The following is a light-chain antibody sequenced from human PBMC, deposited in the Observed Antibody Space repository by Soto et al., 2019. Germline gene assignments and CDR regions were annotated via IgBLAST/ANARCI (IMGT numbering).Light chain of an antibody. CDR1: SSNIGGNS. Sequence: QSALTQPPSVSAAPGQKVTISCSGSSSNIGGNSVSWYQQPPGPAPKLLIYDDNKRPSGIPDRFSGSKSGTSATLGITGFQTGDEADYYCGSWDSSLSAYVFGTGTKVTVL. J-gene: IGLJ1*01. CDR3: GSWDSSLSAYV. CDR2: DDN. V-gene: IGLV1-51*01.